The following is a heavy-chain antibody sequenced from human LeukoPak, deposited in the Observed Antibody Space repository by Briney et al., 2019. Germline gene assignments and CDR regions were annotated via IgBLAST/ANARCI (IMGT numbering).Heavy chain of an antibody. D-gene: IGHD2-15*01. CDR2: ISAYNGNT. V-gene: IGHV1-18*01. CDR3: ARCYCSGGSCWIDY. CDR1: GYTFTSYG. Sequence: ASVKVSCKASGYTFTSYGISWVRQAPGQGLEWMGWISAYNGNTNYVQKLQGRVTMTTDTSTSTAYMELRSLRSDDTAVYYCARCYCSGGSCWIDYWGQGTLVTVSS. J-gene: IGHJ4*02.